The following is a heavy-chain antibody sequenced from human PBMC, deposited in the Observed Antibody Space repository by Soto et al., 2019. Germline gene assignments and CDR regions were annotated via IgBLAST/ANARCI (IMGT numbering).Heavy chain of an antibody. J-gene: IGHJ6*02. CDR2: IIPIFGTA. CDR1: GGTFSSYA. V-gene: IGHV1-69*01. CDR3: ATNRGRVRHSDYYYYYDMDV. D-gene: IGHD1-26*01. Sequence: QVQLVQSGAEVKKPGSSVKVSCKASGGTFSSYAISWVRQAPGQGLEWMGGIIPIFGTANYAQKFQGRVTLTADETTSTAYMERSSMRSEDTDVYYSATNRGRVRHSDYYYYYDMDVWGQGTTVTVSS.